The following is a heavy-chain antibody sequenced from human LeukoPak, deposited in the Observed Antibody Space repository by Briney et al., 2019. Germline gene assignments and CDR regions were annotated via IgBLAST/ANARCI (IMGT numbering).Heavy chain of an antibody. CDR2: IWYDGSNK. CDR3: ARGRYYDFWSGYFAHPYYYGMDV. J-gene: IGHJ6*02. Sequence: GGSLRLSCAPSGFTFSSYWMHWVRQAPGKGLEWVAVIWYDGSNKYYADSVKGRFTISRDNSKNTLYLQMNSLRAEDTAVYYCARGRYYDFWSGYFAHPYYYGMDVWGQGTTVTVSS. CDR1: GFTFSSYW. D-gene: IGHD3-3*01. V-gene: IGHV3-33*08.